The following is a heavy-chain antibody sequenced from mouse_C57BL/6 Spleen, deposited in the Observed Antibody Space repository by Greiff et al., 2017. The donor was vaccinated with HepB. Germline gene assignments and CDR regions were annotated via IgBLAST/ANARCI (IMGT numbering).Heavy chain of an antibody. Sequence: VQLKESGPELVKPGDSVKISCKASGYSFTGYFMNWVMQSHGKSLEWIGRINPYNGDTFYNQKFKGKATLTVDKSSSTAHMELRSLTSEDSAVYYCARRSDYYGSSFDYWGQGTTLTVSS. V-gene: IGHV1-20*01. CDR2: INPYNGDT. J-gene: IGHJ2*01. CDR3: ARRSDYYGSSFDY. D-gene: IGHD1-1*01. CDR1: GYSFTGYF.